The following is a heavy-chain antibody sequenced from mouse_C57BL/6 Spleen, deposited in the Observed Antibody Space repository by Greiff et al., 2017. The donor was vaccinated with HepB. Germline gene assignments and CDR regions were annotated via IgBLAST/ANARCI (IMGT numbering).Heavy chain of an antibody. J-gene: IGHJ2*01. CDR3: ARGALTVPFDY. Sequence: QVQLQHSGPELVKPGASVKISCKASGYAFSSSWMNWVKQRPGKGLEWIGRIYPGDGDTNYNGKFKGKATLTADKSSSTAYMQLSSLTSEDSAVYFCARGALTVPFDYWGQGTTLTVSS. D-gene: IGHD4-1*01. V-gene: IGHV1-82*01. CDR1: GYAFSSSW. CDR2: IYPGDGDT.